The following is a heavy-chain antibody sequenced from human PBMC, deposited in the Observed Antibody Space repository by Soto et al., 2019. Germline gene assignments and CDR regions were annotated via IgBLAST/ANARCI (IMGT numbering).Heavy chain of an antibody. J-gene: IGHJ4*02. CDR2: ISYDGSNK. D-gene: IGHD3-22*01. CDR1: GFTFSSYG. CDR3: AKDSTTYAHYYDSSGYYPWDY. V-gene: IGHV3-30*18. Sequence: QVQLVESGGGVVQPGRSLRLSCAASGFTFSSYGMHWVRQAPGKGLEWVAVISYDGSNKYYADSVKGRFTISRDNSKNTLYLQMNSLRAEDTAVYYCAKDSTTYAHYYDSSGYYPWDYWGQGTLVTVSS.